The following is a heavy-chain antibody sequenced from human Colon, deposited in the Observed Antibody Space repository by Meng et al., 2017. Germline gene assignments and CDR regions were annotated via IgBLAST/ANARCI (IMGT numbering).Heavy chain of an antibody. CDR1: GGSFSGYY. J-gene: IGHJ3*02. D-gene: IGHD4-17*01. CDR3: ASYTTTVTTARYAFDI. Sequence: SETLSLTCAVYGGSFSGYYWSWIRQPPGKGLEWIGEINHSGSTNYNPSLKSRVTISVDTSKNQFSLKLSSVTAADTAVYYCASYTTTVTTARYAFDIWGQGKMVTVSS. V-gene: IGHV4-34*01. CDR2: INHSGST.